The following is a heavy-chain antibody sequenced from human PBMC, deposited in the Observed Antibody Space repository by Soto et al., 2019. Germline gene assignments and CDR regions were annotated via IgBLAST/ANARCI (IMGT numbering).Heavy chain of an antibody. CDR2: ISAYNGNT. D-gene: IGHD3-22*01. CDR1: GYTFTSYG. V-gene: IGHV1-18*01. Sequence: ASVKVSCKASGYTFTSYGISWVRQAPGQGLEWMGWISAYNGNTNYAQKLQGRVTMTTDTFTSTAYMELGSLRSDDTAVYYCARDRHRSTMIVPLVPWGQGTLVTVSS. J-gene: IGHJ5*02. CDR3: ARDRHRSTMIVPLVP.